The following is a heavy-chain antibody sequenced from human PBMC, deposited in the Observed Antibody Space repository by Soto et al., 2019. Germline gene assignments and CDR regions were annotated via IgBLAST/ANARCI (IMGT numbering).Heavy chain of an antibody. CDR2: IYYSGNP. Sequence: SETLSLTCTVSGGSVSSEHYYWNWIRQPPGKGLEWIGYIYYSGNPTYNPSVKSRVTMSVDRSKNQFSLRLSSLTAADTAVYYCARNSPLLENDYYGMAVWGQGTTVTVSS. V-gene: IGHV4-61*01. J-gene: IGHJ6*02. CDR3: ARNSPLLENDYYGMAV. CDR1: GGSVSSEHYY. D-gene: IGHD2-21*01.